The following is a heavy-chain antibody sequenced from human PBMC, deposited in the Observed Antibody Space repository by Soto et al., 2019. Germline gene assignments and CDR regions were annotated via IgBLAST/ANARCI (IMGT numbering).Heavy chain of an antibody. CDR3: ASNTRYDPPDY. Sequence: LRLSCAASGFTFSSYAMSWVRQAPGKGLAWVSGISVSGGSTYYADSVKGRFTISRDNSKNTLYLQMNSLRAEDTAVYYCASNTRYDPPDYWGQGTLVTVSS. J-gene: IGHJ4*02. CDR2: ISVSGGST. CDR1: GFTFSSYA. V-gene: IGHV3-23*01. D-gene: IGHD3-16*01.